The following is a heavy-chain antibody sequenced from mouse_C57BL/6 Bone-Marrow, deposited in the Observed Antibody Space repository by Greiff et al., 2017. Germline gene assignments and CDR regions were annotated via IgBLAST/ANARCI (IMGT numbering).Heavy chain of an antibody. D-gene: IGHD1-1*01. CDR2: ISSGGDYI. CDR3: TRDYYGSRGAFYYAMDY. CDR1: GFTFSSYA. J-gene: IGHJ4*01. Sequence: EVQLVESGEGLVKPGGSLKLSCAASGFTFSSYAMSWVRQTPEKRLEWVAYISSGGDYIYYADTVKGRFTISRDNARNTLYLQMSSLKSEDTAMYYCTRDYYGSRGAFYYAMDYWGQGTSVTVSS. V-gene: IGHV5-9-1*02.